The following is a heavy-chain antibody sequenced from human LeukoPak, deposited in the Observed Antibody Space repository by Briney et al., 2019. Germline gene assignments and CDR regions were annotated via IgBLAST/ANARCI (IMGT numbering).Heavy chain of an antibody. V-gene: IGHV1-2*06. CDR2: INPNSGGT. CDR1: GYTFTGYY. D-gene: IGHD6-6*01. Sequence: ASVKVSCKASGYTFTGYYMHWVRQAPGQGLEWMGRINPNSGGTNYAQKFQGRVTITRDTSASTAYMEVSSLRSEDTAVYYCARDVSSSSDYWGQGTLVTVSS. J-gene: IGHJ4*02. CDR3: ARDVSSSSDY.